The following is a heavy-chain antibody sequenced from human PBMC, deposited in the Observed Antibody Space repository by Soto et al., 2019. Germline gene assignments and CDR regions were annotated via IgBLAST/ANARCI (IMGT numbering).Heavy chain of an antibody. V-gene: IGHV1-69*08. CDR2: IIPILNTV. Sequence: SVKVSCKASGGTFSTYTISWGRQAPGQGLEWMGRIIPILNTVNYAQKFQGRVTITADKSTSTAYMELSSLRSEDTAVYYCSRDDSAWFFNWGRGTLVTVSS. J-gene: IGHJ4*02. CDR1: GGTFSTYT. D-gene: IGHD3-9*01. CDR3: SRDDSAWFFN.